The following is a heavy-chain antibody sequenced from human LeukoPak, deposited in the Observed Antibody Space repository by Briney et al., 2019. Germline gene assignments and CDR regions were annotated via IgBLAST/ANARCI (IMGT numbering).Heavy chain of an antibody. CDR2: INPNSGGT. D-gene: IGHD3-3*01. CDR3: ARDNSYYDFWSGYSSYFDY. Sequence: ASVKVSCKASGYTFTGYYMHWVRQAPGQGLEWMGWINPNSGGTNYAQKFQGRVTMTRDTSINTAYMELSRLRSDDTAVYYCARDNSYYDFWSGYSSYFDYWGQGTLVTVSS. V-gene: IGHV1-2*02. CDR1: GYTFTGYY. J-gene: IGHJ4*02.